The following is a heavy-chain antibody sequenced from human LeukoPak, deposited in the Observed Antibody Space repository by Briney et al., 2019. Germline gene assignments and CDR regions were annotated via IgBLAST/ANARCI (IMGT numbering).Heavy chain of an antibody. Sequence: SVKVSCKASGYTFTGYYMHWVRQAPGQGLEWMGGIIPIFGTADYAQKFQGRVTITADESTSTAYMELSSLRSEDTAVYYCARGKTVGATDYWGQGTLVTVSS. CDR1: GYTFTGYY. CDR3: ARGKTVGATDY. J-gene: IGHJ4*02. V-gene: IGHV1-69*13. D-gene: IGHD1-26*01. CDR2: IIPIFGTA.